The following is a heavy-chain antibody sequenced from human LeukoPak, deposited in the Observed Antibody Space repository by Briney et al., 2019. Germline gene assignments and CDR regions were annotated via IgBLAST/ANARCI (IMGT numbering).Heavy chain of an antibody. V-gene: IGHV1-18*01. J-gene: IGHJ3*02. CDR1: GYTFTSYG. CDR2: ISAYNGNT. CDR3: ARICGGDCYQAFDI. D-gene: IGHD2-21*02. Sequence: ASVKVSCKASGYTFTSYGISWMRQAPGQGLEWMGWISAYNGNTNYAQKLQGRVTMTTDTSTSTAYMELRSLRSDDTAVYYCARICGGDCYQAFDIWGQGTMVTVSS.